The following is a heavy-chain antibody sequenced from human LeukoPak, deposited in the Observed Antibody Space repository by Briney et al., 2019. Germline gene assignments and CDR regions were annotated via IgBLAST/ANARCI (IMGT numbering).Heavy chain of an antibody. D-gene: IGHD6-19*01. Sequence: AGGSLRLSCEGSAFIFSGHWMNWVRQTPGKGLEWVASIKEDGSERQYVDSVKGRFSISRDNTKGSLFLQLNSLRAEDTAIYYCAKVRPPPGSGWYGGDDYWGQGTLVTVST. CDR3: AKVRPPPGSGWYGGDDY. V-gene: IGHV3-7*03. CDR2: IKEDGSER. CDR1: AFIFSGHW. J-gene: IGHJ4*02.